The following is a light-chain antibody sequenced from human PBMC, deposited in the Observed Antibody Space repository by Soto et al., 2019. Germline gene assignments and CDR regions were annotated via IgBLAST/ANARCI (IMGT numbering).Light chain of an antibody. CDR2: GNS. J-gene: IGLJ2*01. CDR3: QSYDSSLSGRDVV. Sequence: QSVLTQPPSVSGAPGQRVTISCTGSSSNIGAGYDVHWYQQLPGTAPKLLIYGNSNRPSGVPDRFSGSKSGTSASLAITGLQAEDAADYYCQSYDSSLSGRDVVFGGGTKVTVL. CDR1: SSNIGAGYD. V-gene: IGLV1-40*01.